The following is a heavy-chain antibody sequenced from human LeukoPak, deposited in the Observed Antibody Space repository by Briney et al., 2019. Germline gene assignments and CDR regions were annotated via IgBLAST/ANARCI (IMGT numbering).Heavy chain of an antibody. V-gene: IGHV3-33*01. CDR2: IWYDGSNK. Sequence: GGSLRLSCAASGLTFSSYGMHWVRQAPGKGLEWVAVIWYDGSNKYYADSVKGRLTVSRDNSKNTLYLQMNSLRAEDTAVYYCARDGGYSYGYFDYWGQGTLVTVSS. D-gene: IGHD5-18*01. J-gene: IGHJ4*02. CDR3: ARDGGYSYGYFDY. CDR1: GLTFSSYG.